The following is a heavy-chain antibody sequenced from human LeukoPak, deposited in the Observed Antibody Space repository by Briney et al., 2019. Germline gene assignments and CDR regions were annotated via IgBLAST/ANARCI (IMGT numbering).Heavy chain of an antibody. V-gene: IGHV4-59*01. Sequence: SETLSLTCTVSGGSISSYYWSWIRQPPGKGLEWIGYIYYSGSTNYNPSLKSRVTISVDTSKNQFSLKLSSVTAADTAVYYCARDNRVGATTGSWFAPWGQGTLVTVSS. CDR2: IYYSGST. D-gene: IGHD1-26*01. CDR1: GGSISSYY. CDR3: ARDNRVGATTGSWFAP. J-gene: IGHJ5*02.